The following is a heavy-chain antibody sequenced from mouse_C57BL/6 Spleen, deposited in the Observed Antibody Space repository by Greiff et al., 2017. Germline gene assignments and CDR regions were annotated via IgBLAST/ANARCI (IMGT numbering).Heavy chain of an antibody. CDR2: ISYDGSN. V-gene: IGHV3-6*01. CDR3: ARDDYDGYFDV. CDR1: GYSITSGYY. D-gene: IGHD2-4*01. J-gene: IGHJ1*03. Sequence: EVKLMESGPGLVKPSQSLSLTCSVTGYSITSGYYWNWIRQFPGNKLEWMGYISYDGSNNYNPSLKNRISITRDTSKNQFFLKLKSVTTEDTATYYCARDDYDGYFDVWGTGTTVTVSS.